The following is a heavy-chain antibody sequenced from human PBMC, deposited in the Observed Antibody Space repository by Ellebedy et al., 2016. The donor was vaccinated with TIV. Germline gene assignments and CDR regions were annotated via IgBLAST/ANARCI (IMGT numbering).Heavy chain of an antibody. CDR1: GYTFTGYY. D-gene: IGHD2-15*01. Sequence: AASVKVSCKASGYTFTGYYIHWVRQAPGQGLEWMGWINPHSGDTNFAQKFQGWVTMTRDTSVSAAYMELSRLKSDDTAVYYCAIRGGRSGPYEAFNIWGQGTMVTVSS. CDR2: INPHSGDT. V-gene: IGHV1-2*04. J-gene: IGHJ3*02. CDR3: AIRGGRSGPYEAFNI.